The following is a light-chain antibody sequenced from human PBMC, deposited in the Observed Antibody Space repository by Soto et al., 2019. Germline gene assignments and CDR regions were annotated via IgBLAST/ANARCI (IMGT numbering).Light chain of an antibody. V-gene: IGKV3-20*01. CDR3: QQSGSSPRT. CDR1: QSVSSSY. CDR2: GAS. Sequence: EIVLTQSPGTLSLSPGERSTLSCRASQSVSSSYLAWYQQKPGQAPRLLIYGASSRATGIPDRFSGSGSGTDFTLTISRLEPEDFAVHYCQQSGSSPRTFGQGTKVEIK. J-gene: IGKJ1*01.